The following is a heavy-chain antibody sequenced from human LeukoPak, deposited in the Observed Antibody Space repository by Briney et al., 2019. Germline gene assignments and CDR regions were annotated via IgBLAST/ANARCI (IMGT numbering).Heavy chain of an antibody. CDR3: ARDGGKYRLQPLDY. Sequence: ASVKVSCKASGYTFTSYGISWVRQAPGQGLEWMGWINTYNANTNYVQKLQGRVTMTTDTSTSTAYMELRSLRSDDTAVYYCARDGGKYRLQPLDYWGQGTLVTVSS. V-gene: IGHV1-18*01. CDR2: INTYNANT. J-gene: IGHJ4*02. D-gene: IGHD4-11*01. CDR1: GYTFTSYG.